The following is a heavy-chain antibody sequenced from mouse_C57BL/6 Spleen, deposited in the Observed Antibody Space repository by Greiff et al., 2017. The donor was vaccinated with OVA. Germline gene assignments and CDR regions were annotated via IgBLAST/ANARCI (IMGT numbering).Heavy chain of an antibody. J-gene: IGHJ4*01. Sequence: QVQLQQPGAELVKPGASVKLSCKASGYTFTSYWMHWVKQRPGRGLEWIGRLDTNSGGTKYNEKFKSKATLTVDKPSSTAYMQLSSLTSEDSAVYYCARRDWGTTVVAEYYAMDYWGQGTSVTVSS. CDR1: GYTFTSYW. CDR3: ARRDWGTTVVAEYYAMDY. D-gene: IGHD1-1*01. V-gene: IGHV1-72*01. CDR2: LDTNSGGT.